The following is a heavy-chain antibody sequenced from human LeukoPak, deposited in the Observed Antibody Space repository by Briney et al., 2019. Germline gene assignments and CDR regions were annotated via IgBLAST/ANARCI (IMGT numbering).Heavy chain of an antibody. CDR2: TSYNGNA. CDR3: ARARSGDGTNWFDP. D-gene: IGHD3-10*01. J-gene: IGHJ5*02. V-gene: IGHV4-38-2*02. Sequence: GSLRLSCTASGFTFGDYAMSWVRQAPGKGLEWIGSTSYNGNAYYHPSLKSRVTISVDTSKNQFSLKLSSVTAADTAVYYCARARSGDGTNWFDPWGQGTLVTVSS. CDR1: GFTFGDYA.